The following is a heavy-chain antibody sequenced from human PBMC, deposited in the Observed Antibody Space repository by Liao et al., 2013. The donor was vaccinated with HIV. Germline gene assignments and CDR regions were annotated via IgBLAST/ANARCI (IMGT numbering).Heavy chain of an antibody. CDR3: ARVVYDVIVGATNMDY. Sequence: QVQLQQWGAGLLKPSETLSLTCAVYGESFSGFYWSWIRQTPGKGLEWIGEINHRGSTNYNPTLKSRVTISVDTSKNQFSLKLTSVTAADTGVYYCARVVYDVIVGATNMDYWGQGTLVTVSS. CDR2: INHRGST. CDR1: GESFSGFY. D-gene: IGHD1-26*01. V-gene: IGHV4-34*01. J-gene: IGHJ4*02.